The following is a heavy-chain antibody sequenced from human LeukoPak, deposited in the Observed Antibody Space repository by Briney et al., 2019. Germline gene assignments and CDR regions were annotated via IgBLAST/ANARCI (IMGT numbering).Heavy chain of an antibody. V-gene: IGHV1-18*04. CDR3: AIEYCSRTSCTIDY. CDR2: ISAYNGNT. Sequence: EASVKLSCKASGYTFTSYGISWVRQAPGQGLEWMGWISAYNGNTYYAQNLQGRVTMTTDTSTSTAYMELRSLRSDDTAVYYCAIEYCSRTSCTIDYWGEGTLVTVSS. CDR1: GYTFTSYG. D-gene: IGHD2-2*01. J-gene: IGHJ4*02.